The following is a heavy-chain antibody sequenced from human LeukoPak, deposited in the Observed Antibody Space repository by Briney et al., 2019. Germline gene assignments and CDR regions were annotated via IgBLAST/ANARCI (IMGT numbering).Heavy chain of an antibody. J-gene: IGHJ4*02. CDR1: GFTVSSNY. CDR2: IYSGGST. V-gene: IGHV3-66*01. CDR3: ARETVAGSFDY. Sequence: GGSLRRSCAASGFTVSSNYMSWVRQAPGKGLEWDSVIYSGGSTYYADSVKGRFTISRDNSKNTLYLQMNSLGAEDTAVYYCARETVAGSFDYWGQGTLVTVSS. D-gene: IGHD6-19*01.